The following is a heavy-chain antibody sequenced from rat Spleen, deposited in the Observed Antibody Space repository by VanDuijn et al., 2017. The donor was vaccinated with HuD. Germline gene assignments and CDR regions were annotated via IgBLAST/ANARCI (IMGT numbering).Heavy chain of an antibody. CDR2: INTGGGNT. D-gene: IGHD4-3*01. CDR3: ATEELGRGYFDY. V-gene: IGHV5S13*01. J-gene: IGHJ2*01. CDR1: GFTFTKYG. Sequence: EVQLVESGGGLVQPGRSLKLSCAASGFTFTKYGMSWVRQAPTKGLEWVASINTGGGNTYYRDSVKGRFTISRDNAKSTLYLQMDSLRSDDTATYYCATEELGRGYFDYWGQGVMVTVSS.